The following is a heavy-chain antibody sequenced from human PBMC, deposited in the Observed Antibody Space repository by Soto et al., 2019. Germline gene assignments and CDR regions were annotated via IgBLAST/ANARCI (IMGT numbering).Heavy chain of an antibody. CDR3: AKGLGTIGYYYYYMDV. D-gene: IGHD3-10*01. CDR1: GFTFSSYG. J-gene: IGHJ6*03. V-gene: IGHV3-30*18. Sequence: GGSLRLSCAASGFTFSSYGMHWVRQAPGKGLEWVAVISYDGSNKYYADSVKGRFTISRDNSKNTLYLQMNSLRAEDTAVYYCAKGLGTIGYYYYYMDVWGKGTTVTVSS. CDR2: ISYDGSNK.